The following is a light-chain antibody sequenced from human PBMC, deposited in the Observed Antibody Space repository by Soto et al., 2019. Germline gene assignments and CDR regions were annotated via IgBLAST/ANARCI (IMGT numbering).Light chain of an antibody. CDR1: QGISSY. V-gene: IGKV1-8*01. Sequence: ALRMTQSPSSLSASTGDRVTITCRASQGISSYLAWYQQKPGKAPKLLIYAASTLQSGVPSRFSGSGSGSDFTLAISNLQPEDFATYYCQQSDSIPITFGQGTRLEIK. J-gene: IGKJ5*01. CDR2: AAS. CDR3: QQSDSIPIT.